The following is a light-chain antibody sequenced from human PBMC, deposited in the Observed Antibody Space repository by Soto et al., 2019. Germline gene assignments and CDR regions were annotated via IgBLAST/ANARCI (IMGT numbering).Light chain of an antibody. Sequence: EVVMTQSPATLSVSPGERATLSCRASQSVSSKLAWYQQRPGQAPRLLIHGVSTRATGIPARFSGSGSGTDFTLTISSLHSEDFAVYYCQQYYNWPPITFGQGTRLAMK. CDR3: QQYYNWPPIT. J-gene: IGKJ5*01. V-gene: IGKV3D-15*01. CDR1: QSVSSK. CDR2: GVS.